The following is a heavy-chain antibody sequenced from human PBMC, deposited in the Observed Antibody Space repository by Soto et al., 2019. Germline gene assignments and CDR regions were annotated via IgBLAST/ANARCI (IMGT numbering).Heavy chain of an antibody. CDR1: GGSFSGYY. CDR3: ARGQEGVVATH. CDR2: VKDGGHT. D-gene: IGHD5-12*01. J-gene: IGHJ4*02. Sequence: SETLSLTCAVYGGSFSGYYWTWIRQPPGTGLEWIGEVKDGGHTNYSPSLRGRVTISSDTSNNQFSLRLNSVTAADTGVYYCARGQEGVVATHWDQGSLVTVSS. V-gene: IGHV4-34*01.